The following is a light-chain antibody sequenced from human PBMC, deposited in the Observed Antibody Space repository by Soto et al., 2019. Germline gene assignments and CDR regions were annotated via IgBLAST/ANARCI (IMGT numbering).Light chain of an antibody. CDR2: GAS. J-gene: IGKJ4*01. V-gene: IGKV3-15*01. CDR3: QQYNDWPPLT. Sequence: EIVMTQSPATLSVSSGERATLSCRASQSVSSNLAWYQQKPGQAPRLLIYGASTRATGIPARFSGSGSGTEFTLTIRSLQSEDFGVYYCQQYNDWPPLTFGGGTKVEIK. CDR1: QSVSSN.